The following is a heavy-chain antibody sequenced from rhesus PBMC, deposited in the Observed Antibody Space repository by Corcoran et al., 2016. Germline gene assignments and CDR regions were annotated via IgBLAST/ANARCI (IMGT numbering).Heavy chain of an antibody. D-gene: IGHD3-22*01. CDR1: GGSISGYY. Sequence: QVQLQESGPGLVKPSETLSLTCAVSGGSISGYYWNWIRQTPGTGLEWIGSINGVSGKTAYNPSLKSRVTMSRDTSKYRFSLNLNSVTAADTAVYYCARWSGHFDFWGQGALVTVSS. CDR2: INGVSGKT. CDR3: ARWSGHFDF. J-gene: IGHJ1*01. V-gene: IGHV4-165*02.